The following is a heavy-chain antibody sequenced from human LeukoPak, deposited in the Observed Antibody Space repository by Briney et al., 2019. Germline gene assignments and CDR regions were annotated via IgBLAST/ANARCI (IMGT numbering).Heavy chain of an antibody. D-gene: IGHD4/OR15-4a*01. CDR1: GYTFTDYY. V-gene: IGHV1-2*02. CDR3: ARGRDQDANGVLFEY. Sequence: ASVKVSCKASGYTFTDYYMHWVRQAPGQGLEWMGWINPNSGGTNYAQEFQGRVTMTRDTATSTPYMELNSLRSDDTAVYYCARGRDQDANGVLFEYWGQGTLVTVSS. CDR2: INPNSGGT. J-gene: IGHJ4*02.